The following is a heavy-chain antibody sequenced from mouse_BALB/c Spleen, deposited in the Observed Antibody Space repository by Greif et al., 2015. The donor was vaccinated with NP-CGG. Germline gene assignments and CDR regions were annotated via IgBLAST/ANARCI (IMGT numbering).Heavy chain of an antibody. V-gene: IGHV2-6-5*01. Sequence: QVQLQQSGPGLVAPSQSLSITCTVSGFSLTDYGVSWIRQPPGKGLEWLGVIWGGGSTYYNSALKSRLSISKDNSKSQVFLKMNSLQTDDTAMYYCAKHGTMITTGFAYWGQGTLVTVSA. J-gene: IGHJ3*01. CDR1: GFSLTDYG. CDR3: AKHGTMITTGFAY. D-gene: IGHD2-4*01. CDR2: IWGGGST.